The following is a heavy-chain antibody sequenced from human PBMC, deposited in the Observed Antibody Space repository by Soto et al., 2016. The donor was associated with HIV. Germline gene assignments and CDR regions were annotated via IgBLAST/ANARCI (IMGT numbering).Heavy chain of an antibody. D-gene: IGHD6-6*01. CDR2: SITVEVS. J-gene: IGHJ4*02. V-gene: IGHV4-34*02. CDR1: GGAFSGF. Sequence: QVQLQQWGAGLLKPSETLSLTCGVSGGAFSGFYGVGFVSHHKRDWSGLEKSITVEVSFIIPSLQSRVIISVDRSNYKVSLKMISVTAADTAVYYCARRGSSASPPTYWGQGSLVQCLL. CDR3: ARRGSSASPPTY.